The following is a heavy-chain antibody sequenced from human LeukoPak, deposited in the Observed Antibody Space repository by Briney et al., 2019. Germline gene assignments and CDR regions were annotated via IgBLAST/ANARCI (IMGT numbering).Heavy chain of an antibody. Sequence: GASVTVSCKVSGYTLTELSMHWVRQAPGKGLEWMGGFDPEDGETIYAQKFQGRVTMTEDTSTDTAYMELSSLRSEDTAVYYCATARYYPPKFDYWGQGTLVTVSS. CDR3: ATARYYPPKFDY. CDR2: FDPEDGET. CDR1: GYTLTELS. V-gene: IGHV1-24*01. J-gene: IGHJ4*02. D-gene: IGHD3-22*01.